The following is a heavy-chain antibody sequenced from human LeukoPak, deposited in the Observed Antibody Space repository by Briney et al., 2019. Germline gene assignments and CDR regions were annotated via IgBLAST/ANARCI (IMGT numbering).Heavy chain of an antibody. V-gene: IGHV4-34*01. CDR3: ARGFKGQVYYYYGMDV. CDR2: INHSGST. Sequence: PSETLSLTCAVYGGSFSGYYWSWIRQPPGKGLEWIGEINHSGSTNYNPSLKSRVTISVDTSKNQFSLKLSSVTAADTAVYYCARGFKGQVYYYYGMDVWDQGTTVTVSS. J-gene: IGHJ6*02. CDR1: GGSFSGYY.